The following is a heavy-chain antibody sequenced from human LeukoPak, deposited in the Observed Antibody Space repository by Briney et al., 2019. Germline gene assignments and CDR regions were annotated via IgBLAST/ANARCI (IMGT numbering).Heavy chain of an antibody. V-gene: IGHV1-46*01. CDR3: AREGPYCSSTSCYGGFDY. D-gene: IGHD2-2*01. Sequence: ASVKVSCKASGYTFTSHYIHWVRQAPGQGLEWMGIINPSGGSTNYAQKFQGRVTVTRDTSTSTVYMELSSLRSEDTAVYYCAREGPYCSSTSCYGGFDYRGQGTLVTVSS. J-gene: IGHJ4*02. CDR2: INPSGGST. CDR1: GYTFTSHY.